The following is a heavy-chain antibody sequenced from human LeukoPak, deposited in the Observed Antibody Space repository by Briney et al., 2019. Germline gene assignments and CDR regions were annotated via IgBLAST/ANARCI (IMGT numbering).Heavy chain of an antibody. Sequence: GGSLRLSCAASGLTFSSYSMNWVRQAPGKGLEWVSSISSSSSYIYYADSVKGRFTISRDNAKNSLYLQMNSLRAEDTAVYYCARGYYDFWSGYYSYYFDYWGQGTLVTVSS. V-gene: IGHV3-21*01. CDR2: ISSSSSYI. D-gene: IGHD3-3*01. J-gene: IGHJ4*02. CDR1: GLTFSSYS. CDR3: ARGYYDFWSGYYSYYFDY.